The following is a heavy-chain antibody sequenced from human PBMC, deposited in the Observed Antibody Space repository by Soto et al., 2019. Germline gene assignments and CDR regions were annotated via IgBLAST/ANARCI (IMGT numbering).Heavy chain of an antibody. CDR3: ARDDLYSGSLYYFDY. J-gene: IGHJ4*02. CDR2: IDPNSGGT. Sequence: ASVPVSYQPSLYTFTGYYMLWVRQAPGQGLEWMGWIDPNSGGTNYAQKFQGRVTMTRDTSISTAYMELSRLRSDDTAVYYCARDDLYSGSLYYFDYWGQGTLVTVSS. CDR1: LYTFTGYY. D-gene: IGHD1-26*01. V-gene: IGHV1-2*02.